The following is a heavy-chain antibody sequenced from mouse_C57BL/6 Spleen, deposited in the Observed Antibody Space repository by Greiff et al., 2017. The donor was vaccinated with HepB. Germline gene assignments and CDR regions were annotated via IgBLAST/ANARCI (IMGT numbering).Heavy chain of an antibody. D-gene: IGHD3-2*02. CDR1: GYTFTDYN. J-gene: IGHJ2*01. Sequence: EVQLQHSGPELVKPGASVKIPCKASGYTFTDYNMDWVKQSHGKSLEWIGDINPNNGGTIYNQKFKGKATLTVDKSSSTAYMELRSLTSEDTAVYYCARAEAAQATYFDYWGQGTTLTVSS. CDR3: ARAEAAQATYFDY. CDR2: INPNNGGT. V-gene: IGHV1-18*01.